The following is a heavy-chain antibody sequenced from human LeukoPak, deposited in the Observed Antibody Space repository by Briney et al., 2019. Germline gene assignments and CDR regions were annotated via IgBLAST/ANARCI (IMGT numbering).Heavy chain of an antibody. V-gene: IGHV3-30*03. CDR3: ARGGWSI. J-gene: IGHJ3*02. CDR2: ISYDGSDK. D-gene: IGHD6-19*01. CDR1: GSTFNRFA. Sequence: GGSLRLSCAASGSTFNRFAMHWVRQAPGKGLEWVAVISYDGSDKYYADSVKGRFTISRDNSKNTLYLQMNSLRVEDTAVYYCARGGWSIWGQGTMVTVSS.